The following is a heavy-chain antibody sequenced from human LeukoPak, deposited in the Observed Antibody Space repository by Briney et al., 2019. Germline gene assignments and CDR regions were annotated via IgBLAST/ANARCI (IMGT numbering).Heavy chain of an antibody. J-gene: IGHJ2*01. Sequence: GGSLRLSCAASGFTFSDYYMSWIRQAPGKGLEWVSYISSSGTTIYYADSVKGRFTISRDNAKNSLYLQMNSRRAEDTAVYYCARRTVTRDWYFDLWGRGTLVTVSS. D-gene: IGHD4-17*01. CDR3: ARRTVTRDWYFDL. CDR1: GFTFSDYY. CDR2: ISSSGTTI. V-gene: IGHV3-11*01.